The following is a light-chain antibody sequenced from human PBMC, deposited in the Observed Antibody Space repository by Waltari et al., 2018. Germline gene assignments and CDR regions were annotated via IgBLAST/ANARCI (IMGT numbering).Light chain of an antibody. Sequence: DIQMTQSPSSLSASAGDRVTITCQASQDISHYLNWYQQKPGKAPKLLIYGASNLETGVPSRFSGSGSGTDFTFTISSLQPEDIATYYCQQYDILITFGQGTKLEIK. CDR3: QQYDILIT. J-gene: IGKJ2*01. CDR2: GAS. CDR1: QDISHY. V-gene: IGKV1-33*01.